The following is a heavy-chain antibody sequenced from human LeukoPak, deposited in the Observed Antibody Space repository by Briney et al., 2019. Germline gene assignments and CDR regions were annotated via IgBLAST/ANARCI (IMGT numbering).Heavy chain of an antibody. Sequence: SETLSLTCTVSGGSMSSNFWNWIRQPAGKGLEWIGRIYTTGSTNYNPSLESRVTMSVDTSKNQFSLKLSSVTAADTAVYYCTRDKETAARPLDYWGQGTLVTVSS. V-gene: IGHV4-4*07. CDR2: IYTTGST. CDR3: TRDKETAARPLDY. CDR1: GGSMSSNF. D-gene: IGHD6-6*01. J-gene: IGHJ4*02.